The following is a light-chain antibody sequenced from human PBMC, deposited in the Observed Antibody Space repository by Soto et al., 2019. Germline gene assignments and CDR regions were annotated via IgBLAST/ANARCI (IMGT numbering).Light chain of an antibody. J-gene: IGKJ1*01. V-gene: IGKV3-20*01. Sequence: FVLTQSPATLSLSPGERATLSCRASQSISSYLAWYQQKPGQAPRLLIYDASNRATGIPDRFSGSGSGTDFTLTISRLEPEDFAVYYCQQYGSSGTFGQGTKVDIK. CDR2: DAS. CDR1: QSISSY. CDR3: QQYGSSGT.